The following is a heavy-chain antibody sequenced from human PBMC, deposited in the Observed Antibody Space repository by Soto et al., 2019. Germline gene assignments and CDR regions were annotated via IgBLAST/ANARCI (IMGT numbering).Heavy chain of an antibody. Sequence: GGSLRLSCAASAFTFSSYWMHWVRQAPGKGLVWVSRINSDGSSTSYADSVKGRFTISRDNAKNTLYLQMNSLRAEDTAVYYCARDQRYYYDSSGFYGMDVWGQGTTVPASS. V-gene: IGHV3-74*01. D-gene: IGHD3-22*01. CDR1: AFTFSSYW. CDR3: ARDQRYYYDSSGFYGMDV. CDR2: INSDGSST. J-gene: IGHJ6*02.